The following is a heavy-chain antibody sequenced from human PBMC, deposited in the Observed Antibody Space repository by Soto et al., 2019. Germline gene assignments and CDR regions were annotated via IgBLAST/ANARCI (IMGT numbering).Heavy chain of an antibody. J-gene: IGHJ4*02. D-gene: IGHD3-22*01. V-gene: IGHV4-59*01. Sequence: PSGTLSLTCIVSGGSISSYYWSWVRQPPGKGLEWIGYISYSGSTNYNPSLKSRVTISVGTSKNQLSLKLISVTAADTAVEYCGSVGRYYDSSGYSVEFWGQG. CDR2: ISYSGST. CDR3: GSVGRYYDSSGYSVEF. CDR1: GGSISSYY.